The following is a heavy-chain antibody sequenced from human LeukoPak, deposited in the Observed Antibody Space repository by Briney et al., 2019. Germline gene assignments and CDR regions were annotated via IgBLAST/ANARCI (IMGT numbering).Heavy chain of an antibody. CDR1: GFTFSSYW. V-gene: IGHV3-7*05. Sequence: QAGGSLRLSCAVSGFTFSSYWMSWVRQALGKGLEWVANIKQDGSEKYYVDSVKGRFTISRDNAKNSLYLQMNSLRAEDTAVYYCARFPPYSSGWHYFDFWGQGTLVTVSS. J-gene: IGHJ4*02. CDR3: ARFPPYSSGWHYFDF. D-gene: IGHD6-19*01. CDR2: IKQDGSEK.